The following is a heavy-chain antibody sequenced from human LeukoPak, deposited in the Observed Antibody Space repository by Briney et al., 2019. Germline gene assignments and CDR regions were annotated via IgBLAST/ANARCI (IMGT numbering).Heavy chain of an antibody. J-gene: IGHJ3*02. CDR2: INHSGST. CDR1: GGSFSGYY. D-gene: IGHD3-9*01. CDR3: ARHVVRLRYFDWLDDAFDI. V-gene: IGHV4-34*01. Sequence: KTSETLSLTCAVYGGSFSGYYWSWIRQPPGKGLEWIGEINHSGSTNYNPSLKSRVTISVDTSKNQFSLKLSSVTAADTAVYYCARHVVRLRYFDWLDDAFDIWGQGTMVTVSS.